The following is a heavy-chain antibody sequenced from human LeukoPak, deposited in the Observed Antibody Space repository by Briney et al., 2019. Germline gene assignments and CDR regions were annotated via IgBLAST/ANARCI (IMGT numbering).Heavy chain of an antibody. J-gene: IGHJ4*02. CDR2: ISGSGGST. CDR3: AKGPGFRLDY. CDR1: GFTFSSYA. D-gene: IGHD3-9*01. V-gene: IGHV3-23*01. Sequence: PGGSLRRSCAASGFTFSSYAMSWARQAPGKGLEWVSAISGSGGSTYYADSVKGRFTISRDNSKNTLYLQMNSLRAEDTAVYYCAKGPGFRLDYWGQGTLVTVSS.